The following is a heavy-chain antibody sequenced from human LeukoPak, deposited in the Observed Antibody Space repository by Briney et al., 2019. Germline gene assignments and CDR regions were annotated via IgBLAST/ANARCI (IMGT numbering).Heavy chain of an antibody. CDR2: IYYSGST. J-gene: IGHJ3*02. Sequence: SETLSLTCTVSGGSISSYYWSWIRQPPGKALEWIGYIYYSGSTNYNPSLKSRVTISVDTSKNQFSLKLSSVTAADTAVYYCARVQIYGDDAFDIWGQGTMVTVSS. D-gene: IGHD4-17*01. CDR3: ARVQIYGDDAFDI. CDR1: GGSISSYY. V-gene: IGHV4-59*01.